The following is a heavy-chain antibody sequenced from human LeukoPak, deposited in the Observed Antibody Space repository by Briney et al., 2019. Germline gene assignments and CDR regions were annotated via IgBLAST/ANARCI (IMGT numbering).Heavy chain of an antibody. Sequence: GGSLRLSCAASRISDYMIWVRQAPGTGLEWVSVIYTGDNTCYANSVKGRLTISRDNSQRMLYLQMISLRAEDASVYYCASSTSTPGGFDFWGQGTLVTVSS. CDR2: IYTGDNT. D-gene: IGHD2-2*01. V-gene: IGHV3-66*01. CDR1: RISDY. CDR3: ASSTSTPGGFDF. J-gene: IGHJ4*02.